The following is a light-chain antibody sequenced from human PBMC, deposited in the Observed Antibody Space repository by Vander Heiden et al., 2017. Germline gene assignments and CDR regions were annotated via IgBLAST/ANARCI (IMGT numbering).Light chain of an antibody. CDR3: QVWDSSAAV. J-gene: IGLJ2*01. Sequence: SYELTQPLSVPVAPGQTARSTCRGNNSGSKNVNWYQQKPGQAPVLVIYRDSNRPSGIPERFSGSNSGNTATLTISRAQAGDEADYYCQVWDSSAAVFGGGTKLTVL. V-gene: IGLV3-9*01. CDR2: RDS. CDR1: NSGSKN.